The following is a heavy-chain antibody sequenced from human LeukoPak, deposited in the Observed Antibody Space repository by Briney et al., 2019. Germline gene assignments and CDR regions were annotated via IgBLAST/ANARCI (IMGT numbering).Heavy chain of an antibody. CDR1: GFIFSSYG. Sequence: GGSLRLSCVASGFIFSSYGMHWVRQAAGKGLEWVANIKQDGSEKYYVDSVKGRFTISRDNAKNSLYLQMNSLRAEDTAVYYCARDLTGYSSGWYGLGDYYYYMDVWGKGTTVTVSS. J-gene: IGHJ6*03. CDR3: ARDLTGYSSGWYGLGDYYYYMDV. D-gene: IGHD6-19*01. CDR2: IKQDGSEK. V-gene: IGHV3-7*01.